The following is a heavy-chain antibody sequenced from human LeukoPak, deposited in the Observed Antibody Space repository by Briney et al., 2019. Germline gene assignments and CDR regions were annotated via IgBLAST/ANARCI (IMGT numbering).Heavy chain of an antibody. D-gene: IGHD3-22*01. CDR3: ARPWTDEDYYDSSGSDY. CDR2: IYPGDSDT. Sequence: GESLKISCKGSGYSFTSYWIGWVRQMPGKGLEWMGIIYPGDSDTRYSPSFQGQVTISADKSISTAYLQWSSLKASDTAMYYRARPWTDEDYYDSSGSDYWGQGTLVTVSS. J-gene: IGHJ4*02. V-gene: IGHV5-51*01. CDR1: GYSFTSYW.